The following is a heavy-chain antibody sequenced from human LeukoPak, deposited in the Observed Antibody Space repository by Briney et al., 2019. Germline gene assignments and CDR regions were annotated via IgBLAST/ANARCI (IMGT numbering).Heavy chain of an antibody. CDR2: INHSGST. D-gene: IGHD1-1*01. V-gene: IGHV4-34*01. CDR3: ARGPRKYNWNHATGLDY. CDR1: GGSFSGYY. Sequence: PSETLSLTCAVYGGSFSGYYWSWIRQPPGKGLEWIGEINHSGSTNYNPSLKSRVTISVDTSKNQFSLKLSSVTAADTAVYYCARGPRKYNWNHATGLDYWGQGTLVTVSS. J-gene: IGHJ4*02.